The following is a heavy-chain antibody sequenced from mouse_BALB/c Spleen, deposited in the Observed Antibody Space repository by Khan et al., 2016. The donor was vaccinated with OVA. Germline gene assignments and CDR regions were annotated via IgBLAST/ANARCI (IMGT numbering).Heavy chain of an antibody. Sequence: VQLQQSGAELARPGASVKLSCKASGYTFTSYWMQWVKQRPGQGLEWIGAIYPGDGDTRYTQKFKVKATLTADKSSSTAYMQLSSLASEDSAVYYCASGSPYYYAMDYWGQGTSVTVSS. CDR1: GYTFTSYW. V-gene: IGHV1-87*01. CDR2: IYPGDGDT. J-gene: IGHJ4*01. CDR3: ASGSPYYYAMDY.